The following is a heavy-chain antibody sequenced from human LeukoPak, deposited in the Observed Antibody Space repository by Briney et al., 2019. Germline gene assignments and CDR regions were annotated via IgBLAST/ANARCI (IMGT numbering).Heavy chain of an antibody. Sequence: SETLSLTCAVYGVSFSGYYWSWIRQPPGKGLEWIGEINHSGSTNYNPSLKSRVTISVDTSKNQFSLKLSSVTAADTAVYYCARGYYYGSGRPYYYYYGMDVWGKGTTVTVSS. CDR2: INHSGST. D-gene: IGHD3-10*01. J-gene: IGHJ6*04. CDR3: ARGYYYGSGRPYYYYYGMDV. V-gene: IGHV4-34*01. CDR1: GVSFSGYY.